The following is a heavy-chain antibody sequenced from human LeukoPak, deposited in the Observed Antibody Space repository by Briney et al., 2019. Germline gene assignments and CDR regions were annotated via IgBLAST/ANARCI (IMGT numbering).Heavy chain of an antibody. V-gene: IGHV3-7*01. CDR1: GFTLSTYW. CDR3: VRDFRFLDDY. J-gene: IGHJ4*02. CDR2: IKQDGSEK. Sequence: GGSLRLSCAASGFTLSTYWMTWVRQAPGKVLEWVANIKQDGSEKYYVDSVKGRFTISRDNAKNSLYLQMNSLRAEDTAMYYCVRDFRFLDDYWGQGTLVTVSS. D-gene: IGHD3-3*01.